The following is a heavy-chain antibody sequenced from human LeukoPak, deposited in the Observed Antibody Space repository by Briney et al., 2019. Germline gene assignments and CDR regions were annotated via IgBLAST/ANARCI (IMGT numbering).Heavy chain of an antibody. CDR3: AREGETYT. CDR1: GGSISSSSYY. D-gene: IGHD3-16*01. V-gene: IGHV4-39*07. Sequence: SETLSLTCTVSGGSISSSSYYWGWIRQPPGKGLEWIGSIYYSGSTYYNPSLKSRVTISVDTSKNQFSLKLSSVTAADTAVYYCAREGETYTWGQGTLVTVSS. J-gene: IGHJ5*02. CDR2: IYYSGST.